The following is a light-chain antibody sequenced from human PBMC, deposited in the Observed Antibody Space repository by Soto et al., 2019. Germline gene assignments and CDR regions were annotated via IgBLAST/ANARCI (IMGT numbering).Light chain of an antibody. Sequence: QSLLTQPPSVSAAPGQKVTISCSGSSSNIGGNSVSWYQQLLGTAPKLLIYDDNKRPSGIPDRFSGSKSGTSATLGITGFQTGDEADYYCGSWDSSLSAYVFGTGTKVTVL. CDR1: SSNIGGNS. J-gene: IGLJ1*01. V-gene: IGLV1-51*01. CDR3: GSWDSSLSAYV. CDR2: DDN.